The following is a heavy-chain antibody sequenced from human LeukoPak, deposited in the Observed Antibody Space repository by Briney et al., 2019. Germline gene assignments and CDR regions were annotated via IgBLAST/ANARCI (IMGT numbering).Heavy chain of an antibody. CDR3: AKESQTYYDIMTGYPNYYFDY. V-gene: IGHV3-23*01. CDR1: KFTFSTSA. Sequence: GGSLRLSCAASKFTFSTSAMSWVRQAPGKGLEWVSAISGSGANTYYVDSVKGGFTISRDNSKNTLYLEMSSLRSDDTAVYYCAKESQTYYDIMTGYPNYYFDYWGQGTLVTVSS. J-gene: IGHJ4*02. D-gene: IGHD3-9*01. CDR2: ISGSGANT.